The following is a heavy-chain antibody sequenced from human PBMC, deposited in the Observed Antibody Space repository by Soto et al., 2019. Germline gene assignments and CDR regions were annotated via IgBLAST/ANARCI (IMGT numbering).Heavy chain of an antibody. CDR2: ISAYNGNT. D-gene: IGHD6-13*01. J-gene: IGHJ5*02. CDR3: ARYVSSSWPNWFDP. Sequence: AALVKVSCKASGYTFTSYGISWVRQAPGQGLEWMGWISAYNGNTNYAQKLQGRVTMTTDTSTSTAYMELRSLRSDDTAVYYCARYVSSSWPNWFDPWGQGTLVTVSS. V-gene: IGHV1-18*01. CDR1: GYTFTSYG.